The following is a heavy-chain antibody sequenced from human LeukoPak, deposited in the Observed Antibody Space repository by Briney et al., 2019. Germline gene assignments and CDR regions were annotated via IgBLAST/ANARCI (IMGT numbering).Heavy chain of an antibody. Sequence: PGGSLRLSCTASGFTFGDYAMSWVRQAPGKGLEWVGFIRSKAYGGTTEYAASVKGRFTISRDDSKSIAYLQMNGLKTEDTAVYFCTRDYAAIRGVINDWGQGTLVTVSS. CDR2: IRSKAYGGTT. J-gene: IGHJ4*02. CDR1: GFTFGDYA. D-gene: IGHD3-10*01. V-gene: IGHV3-49*04. CDR3: TRDYAAIRGVIND.